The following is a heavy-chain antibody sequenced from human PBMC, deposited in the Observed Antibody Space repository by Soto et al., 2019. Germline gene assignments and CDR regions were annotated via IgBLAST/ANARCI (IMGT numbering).Heavy chain of an antibody. V-gene: IGHV3-48*03. Sequence: GGSLRLSCAASGFTFSSYEMNWVRQAPGKGLEWVSYISSSGSTIYYADSVKGRFTISRDNAKNSLYLQMNSLRAEDTAVYYCASFYSKGGYWGQGTMVTVSS. J-gene: IGHJ4*02. D-gene: IGHD6-13*01. CDR1: GFTFSSYE. CDR3: ASFYSKGGY. CDR2: ISSSGSTI.